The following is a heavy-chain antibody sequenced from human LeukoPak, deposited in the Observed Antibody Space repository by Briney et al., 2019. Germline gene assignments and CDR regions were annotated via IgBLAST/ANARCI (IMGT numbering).Heavy chain of an antibody. CDR3: ARDFIRRLPIVVVTKPRGENWFDP. D-gene: IGHD3-22*01. V-gene: IGHV3-30-3*01. CDR2: IFYDGSNK. Sequence: GGSLRLSCAASGFAFNNYNMHWVRQAPGKGLEWVAFIFYDGSNKNDADSVKGRFTISRDNSKNTVYLQMNSLRAEDTAVYYCARDFIRRLPIVVVTKPRGENWFDPWGQGTLVTVSS. CDR1: GFAFNNYN. J-gene: IGHJ5*02.